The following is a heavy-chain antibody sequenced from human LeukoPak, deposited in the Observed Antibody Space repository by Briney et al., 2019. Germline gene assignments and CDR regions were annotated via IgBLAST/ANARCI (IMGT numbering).Heavy chain of an antibody. D-gene: IGHD3-10*01. CDR2: INPHSGGT. CDR1: GGTFSSYA. J-gene: IGHJ4*02. CDR3: TRDPSGSYSSDY. V-gene: IGHV1-2*02. Sequence: ASVKVSCKASGGTFSSYAISWVRQAPGQGLEWMGWINPHSGGTNYAQKFQGRVTMTRDTSISTAYMELSRLRSDDTAVHYCTRDPSGSYSSDYWGQGTLVTVSS.